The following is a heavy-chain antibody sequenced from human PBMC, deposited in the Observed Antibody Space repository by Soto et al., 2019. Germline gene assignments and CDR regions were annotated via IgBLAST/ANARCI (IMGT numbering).Heavy chain of an antibody. V-gene: IGHV4-39*07. CDR2: IYYTGTS. CDR1: GGSISSSIYY. D-gene: IGHD5-18*01. J-gene: IGHJ4*02. Sequence: SETLSLTCAVSGGSISSSIYYWDWIRQPPGKGLEWIGTIYYTGTSNYNPSLKSRVTISVDRSKNQFSLKLSSVTAADTAVYYCARRRGYRLDYWGQGTLVTVSS. CDR3: ARRRGYRLDY.